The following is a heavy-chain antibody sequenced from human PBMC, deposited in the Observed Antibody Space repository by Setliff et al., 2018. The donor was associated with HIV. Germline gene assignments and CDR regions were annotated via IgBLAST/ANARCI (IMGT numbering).Heavy chain of an antibody. Sequence: GGSLRLSCVASGFTVSSYYMSWVRQAPGKGLEWVSTICSDGNTYHADSVKGRFTLSRDDAKKSLYLQMNSLRAEDTAVYFCARDIGDVPERTVFDVWGQGEMVTVSS. D-gene: IGHD2-21*01. J-gene: IGHJ3*01. CDR3: ARDIGDVPERTVFDV. V-gene: IGHV3-66*01. CDR1: GFTVSSYY. CDR2: ICSDGNT.